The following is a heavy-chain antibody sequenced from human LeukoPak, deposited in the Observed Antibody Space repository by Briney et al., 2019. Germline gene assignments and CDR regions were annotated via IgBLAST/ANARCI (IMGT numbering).Heavy chain of an antibody. CDR1: GYSFTSYW. Sequence: GESLKIPCKGSGYSFTSYWIVGVRQMPGKGLEGMGIIYPGDSDTRYRPSLQGQVTISADKSISTAYLQWSSLRASDTAMYYCARHDSVPAAMGNWFDPWGQGTLVTVSS. CDR2: IYPGDSDT. CDR3: ARHDSVPAAMGNWFDP. J-gene: IGHJ5*02. D-gene: IGHD2-2*01. V-gene: IGHV5-51*01.